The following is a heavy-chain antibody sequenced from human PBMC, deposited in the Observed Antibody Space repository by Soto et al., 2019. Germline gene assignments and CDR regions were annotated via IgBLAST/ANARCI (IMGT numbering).Heavy chain of an antibody. Sequence: GGSLRLSCAASGFTFDDYAMHWVRQAPGKGLEWVSLISGDGGSTYYADSVKGRFTISRDNSKNSLYLQTNSLRTEDTALYYCAKEVGRLGTTSYFDYWGQGTLVTVSS. V-gene: IGHV3-43*02. CDR3: AKEVGRLGTTSYFDY. CDR1: GFTFDDYA. D-gene: IGHD1-1*01. CDR2: ISGDGGST. J-gene: IGHJ4*02.